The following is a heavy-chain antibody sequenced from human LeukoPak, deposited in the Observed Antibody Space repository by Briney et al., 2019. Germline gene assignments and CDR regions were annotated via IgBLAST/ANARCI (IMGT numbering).Heavy chain of an antibody. D-gene: IGHD6-13*01. Sequence: SVKVSCKDSGGTFSSYAISWVRQAPGQGLEWMGRIIPIFGTANYAQKFQGRVTITTDESTSTAYMELSSLRSEDTAVYYCAREVSAAGTHFDYWGQGTLVTVSS. CDR3: AREVSAAGTHFDY. CDR2: IIPIFGTA. CDR1: GGTFSSYA. V-gene: IGHV1-69*05. J-gene: IGHJ4*02.